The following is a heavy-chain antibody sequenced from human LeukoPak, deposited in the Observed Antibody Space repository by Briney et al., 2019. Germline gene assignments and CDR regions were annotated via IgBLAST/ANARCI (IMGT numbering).Heavy chain of an antibody. V-gene: IGHV1-8*01. J-gene: IGHJ4*02. Sequence: ASVKVSCQASGYTFTSYDIKWVRQATGQGLEWMGWMNPNRGNTGYAQKFQGRVTMTRNTSISTAYMELSRLRSEDTAVYYCARGYCSGGSCYSLYNYWGQGTLVTVSS. CDR2: MNPNRGNT. CDR3: ARGYCSGGSCYSLYNY. D-gene: IGHD2-15*01. CDR1: GYTFTSYD.